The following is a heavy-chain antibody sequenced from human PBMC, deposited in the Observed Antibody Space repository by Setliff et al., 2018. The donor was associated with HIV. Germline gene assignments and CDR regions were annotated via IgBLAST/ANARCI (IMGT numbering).Heavy chain of an antibody. CDR3: ARDRYTWNYGKNYMDV. V-gene: IGHV4-34*01. Sequence: SETLSLTCAVYGGSFSGYYWSWIRQPPGKGLEWIGEINHSGGTNYNPSLKSRVTISVDTSKNQFSLKLSSVTAGDKAVYYCARDRYTWNYGKNYMDVWGKGTTVTVSS. CDR1: GGSFSGYY. J-gene: IGHJ6*03. CDR2: INHSGGT. D-gene: IGHD1-7*01.